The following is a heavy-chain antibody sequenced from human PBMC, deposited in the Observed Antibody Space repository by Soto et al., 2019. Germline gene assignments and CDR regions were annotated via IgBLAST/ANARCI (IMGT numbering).Heavy chain of an antibody. D-gene: IGHD3-3*01. V-gene: IGHV1-18*01. J-gene: IGHJ6*02. CDR1: GYTFTSYG. Sequence: AASVKVSCKASGYTFTSYGISWVRQAPGQGLEWMGWISAYNGNTNYAQKLQGRVTMTTDTSTSTAYMELRSLRSDDTAVYYCASQNVLRFLEGMDVWGQGTTVTVSS. CDR3: ASQNVLRFLEGMDV. CDR2: ISAYNGNT.